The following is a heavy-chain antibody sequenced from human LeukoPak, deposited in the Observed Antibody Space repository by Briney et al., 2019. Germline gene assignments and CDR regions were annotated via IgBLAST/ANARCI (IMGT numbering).Heavy chain of an antibody. Sequence: SETLSLTCAVYGGSFSGNYWSWIRQPPGKGLEWIGEINHSGSTTYNPSLKSRVTISIDTSKTQFSLRLSSVTAADTAVYYCARHRRYCSSTTCYMAFDPWGQGSLVTVSS. CDR1: GGSFSGNY. CDR3: ARHRRYCSSTTCYMAFDP. V-gene: IGHV4-34*01. J-gene: IGHJ5*02. CDR2: INHSGST. D-gene: IGHD2-2*02.